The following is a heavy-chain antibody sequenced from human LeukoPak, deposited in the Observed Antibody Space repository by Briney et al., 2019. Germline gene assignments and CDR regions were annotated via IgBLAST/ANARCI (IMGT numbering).Heavy chain of an antibody. Sequence: GGSLRLSCAASGFTFSDYYTSWIRQTPGKGLEWVSDISSSSASTNYADSVKGRFTISRDNAKNSLHLQMNNLRAEDTAVYYCTRSGSDIVVVPAASDYWGQGTLVTVSS. CDR3: TRSGSDIVVVPAASDY. V-gene: IGHV3-11*03. CDR2: ISSSSAST. D-gene: IGHD2-2*01. CDR1: GFTFSDYY. J-gene: IGHJ4*02.